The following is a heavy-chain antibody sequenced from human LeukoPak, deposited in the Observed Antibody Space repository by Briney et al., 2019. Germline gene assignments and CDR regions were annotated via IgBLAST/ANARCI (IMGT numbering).Heavy chain of an antibody. CDR2: ISGSGGST. V-gene: IGHV3-23*01. CDR3: AKAGYYYYYYMDV. CDR1: GFTFSSYG. Sequence: GGSLRLSCVASGFTFSSYGMSWVRQAPGKGLEWVSAISGSGGSTYYADSVKGRFAISRDNSKNTLYLQMNSLRAEDTAVYYCAKAGYYYYYYMDVWGKGTTVTISS. J-gene: IGHJ6*03.